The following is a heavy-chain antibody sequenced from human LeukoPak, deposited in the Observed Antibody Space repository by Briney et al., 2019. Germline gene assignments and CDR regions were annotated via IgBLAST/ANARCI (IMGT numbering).Heavy chain of an antibody. D-gene: IGHD3-9*01. CDR3: AKISAVNYDILTGYPRQENTFDY. J-gene: IGHJ4*02. Sequence: PGRSLRLSRAASGFTFSSYGMHGVRPAPGKGLEWVAVIWYVGSNKHYADSLKGRFTISRDNSKNTLYLQMNSLRAEDTAVYYCAKISAVNYDILTGYPRQENTFDYWGQGTLVTVSS. CDR2: IWYVGSNK. CDR1: GFTFSSYG. V-gene: IGHV3-33*06.